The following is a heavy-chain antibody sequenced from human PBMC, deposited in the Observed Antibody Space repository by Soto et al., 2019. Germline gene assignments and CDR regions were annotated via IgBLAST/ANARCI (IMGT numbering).Heavy chain of an antibody. CDR2: IYSGGST. V-gene: IGHV3-66*01. CDR1: GFSVSNNY. CDR3: ARDRGYR. J-gene: IGHJ3*01. Sequence: QLVESGGGLVQPGGSLRLSCAASGFSVSNNYMKWVRQAPGKGLEWVSLIYSGGSTYYADSVKGRFTISRDNSKNTLLLQMNILRVEDTAVYYCARDRGYRWGQGTMVTVSS. D-gene: IGHD5-12*01.